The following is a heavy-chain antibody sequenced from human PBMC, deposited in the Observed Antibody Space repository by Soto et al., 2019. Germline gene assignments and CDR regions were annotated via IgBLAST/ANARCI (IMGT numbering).Heavy chain of an antibody. Sequence: QVQLVQSGAEVKKPGASVKVSCKASGYTFTSYGISWVRQAPGQGLEWMGWISAYNGNTNYAQKLQGRVTMTTDTSTSTDYMELRSLRSDDKAVYYCARDGDYALITDAFDIWGQGTMVTVSS. CDR1: GYTFTSYG. J-gene: IGHJ3*02. CDR3: ARDGDYALITDAFDI. CDR2: ISAYNGNT. V-gene: IGHV1-18*01. D-gene: IGHD4-17*01.